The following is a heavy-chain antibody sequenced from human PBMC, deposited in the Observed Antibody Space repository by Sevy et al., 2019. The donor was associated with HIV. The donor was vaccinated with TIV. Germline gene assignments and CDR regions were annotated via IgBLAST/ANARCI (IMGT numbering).Heavy chain of an antibody. V-gene: IGHV1-46*03. CDR3: GRTYPRGGFDH. J-gene: IGHJ4*02. CDR2: INPSDVST. Sequence: ASVKVSCKASGYTFTNYYMHWVRQAPGQGLEWMGIINPSDVSTVYAQKFQGRVTMTRDTSTSTVYMVLSSLRPGDTAVYYCGRTYPRGGFDHWGQGALVPVSS. D-gene: IGHD2-21*01. CDR1: GYTFTNYY.